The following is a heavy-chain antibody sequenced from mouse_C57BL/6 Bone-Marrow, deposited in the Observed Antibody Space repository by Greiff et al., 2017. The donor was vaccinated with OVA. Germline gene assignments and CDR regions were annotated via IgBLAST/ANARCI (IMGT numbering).Heavy chain of an antibody. V-gene: IGHV7-3*01. J-gene: IGHJ3*01. Sequence: EVMLVESGGGLVQPGGSLSLSCAASGFTFTDYYMSWVRQPPGKALEWLGFIRNKANGYTTEYSASVKGRFTISRDNSQSILYLQMNALRAEDSATYYCARSSLWFFAYWGQGTLVTVSA. CDR1: GFTFTDYY. CDR2: IRNKANGYTT. D-gene: IGHD2-2*01. CDR3: ARSSLWFFAY.